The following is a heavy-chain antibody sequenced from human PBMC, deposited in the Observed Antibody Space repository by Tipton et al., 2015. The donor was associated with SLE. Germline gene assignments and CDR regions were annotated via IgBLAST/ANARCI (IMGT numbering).Heavy chain of an antibody. CDR2: INHSGST. D-gene: IGHD6-6*01. Sequence: TLSLTCAVYGGFFSGYYWSWIRQPPGKGLEWIGEINHSGSTNYNPSLKSRVTISLDTSENQFSLKLNSVTAADTATYHCAKFNSSNGFDVWGHGTMVAVSS. V-gene: IGHV4-34*01. CDR1: GGFFSGYY. CDR3: AKFNSSNGFDV. J-gene: IGHJ3*01.